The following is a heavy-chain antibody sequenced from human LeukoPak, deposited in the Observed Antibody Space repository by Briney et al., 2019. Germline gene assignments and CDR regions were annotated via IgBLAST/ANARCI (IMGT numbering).Heavy chain of an antibody. D-gene: IGHD1-7*01. CDR2: ISSGSSYI. J-gene: IGHJ4*02. V-gene: IGHV3-21*01. Sequence: KPGGSLRLSCAASGFTFSSYSMNWVRQAPGKGLEWVSSISSGSSYIYYADSVKGRFTISRDNAKSSLYLQMNSLRAEDTAVYYCASSGTTVSPEYYFDYWGQGTLVTVSS. CDR1: GFTFSSYS. CDR3: ASSGTTVSPEYYFDY.